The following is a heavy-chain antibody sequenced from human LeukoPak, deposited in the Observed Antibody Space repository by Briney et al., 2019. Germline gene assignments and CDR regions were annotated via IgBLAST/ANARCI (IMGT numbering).Heavy chain of an antibody. CDR1: GGSISSGSYY. Sequence: SQTLSLTCTVTGGSISSGSYYWSWIRQPAGNGLEWIGHIYNTGTTNYNPSLRSRVTILVDTSKNLFSLKLPSVTAADTAVYFCARGPPYAPGILDVWGKGTTVTISS. D-gene: IGHD1-26*01. J-gene: IGHJ6*04. CDR3: ARGPPYAPGILDV. CDR2: IYNTGTT. V-gene: IGHV4-61*09.